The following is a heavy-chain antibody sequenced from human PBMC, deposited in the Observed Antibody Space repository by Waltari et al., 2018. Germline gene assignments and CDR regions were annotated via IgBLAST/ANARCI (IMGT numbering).Heavy chain of an antibody. Sequence: EVQLLESGGGLVQSGGSLRHSCAAPVFTFGRHARSGVGQAPGQGLEWVSAISGSGGSTYYADSVKGRFTISRDNSKNTLYLQMNSLRAEDTAVYYCAKAGKYCSGGSCYPEFDYWGQGTLVTVSS. V-gene: IGHV3-23*01. J-gene: IGHJ4*02. D-gene: IGHD2-15*01. CDR1: VFTFGRHA. CDR3: AKAGKYCSGGSCYPEFDY. CDR2: ISGSGGST.